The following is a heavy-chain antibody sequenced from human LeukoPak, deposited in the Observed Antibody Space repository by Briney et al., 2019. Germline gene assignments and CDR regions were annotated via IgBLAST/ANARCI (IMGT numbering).Heavy chain of an antibody. CDR3: ARDARYCSSTSCSYYYGMAV. CDR1: GFTFSSYG. D-gene: IGHD2-2*01. Sequence: GGSLRLSCSACGFTFSSYGKHWVRQAPGKGLEWVSSISSSSSYIYYADSVKGRFTISRDNAKNSLYLQMNSLRAEDTAVYYCARDARYCSSTSCSYYYGMAVWGQWTTVTVSS. J-gene: IGHJ6*02. V-gene: IGHV3-21*01. CDR2: ISSSSSYI.